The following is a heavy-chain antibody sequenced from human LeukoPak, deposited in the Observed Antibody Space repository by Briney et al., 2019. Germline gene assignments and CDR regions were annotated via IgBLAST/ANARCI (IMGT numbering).Heavy chain of an antibody. J-gene: IGHJ6*03. CDR1: EFPFWNYW. D-gene: IGHD3-10*01. Sequence: EGSLRLSCAASEFPFWNYWMSWVRQAPGKGLEWVANIRHDGSEKNCVDSVKGRFTISRDNAKDLLYLQLNSLRAEDTAVYYCARDRGPYYYYYMDVWGKGTTVTVSS. CDR2: IRHDGSEK. CDR3: ARDRGPYYYYYMDV. V-gene: IGHV3-7*01.